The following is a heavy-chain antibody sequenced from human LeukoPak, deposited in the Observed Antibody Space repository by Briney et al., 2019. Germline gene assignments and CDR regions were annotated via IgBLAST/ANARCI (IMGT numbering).Heavy chain of an antibody. CDR2: ISSSSSYI. CDR1: GFTFSSYS. J-gene: IGHJ6*02. Sequence: GGSLRLSCAASGFTFSSYSMNWVRQAPGKGLEWVSSISSSSSYIYYADSVKGRFTISRDNAKNSLYLQMNSLRAEDTAVYYCARDHEWRASSSWYDWSYYYYGMDVWGQGTTVTVSS. CDR3: ARDHEWRASSSWYDWSYYYYGMDV. V-gene: IGHV3-21*01. D-gene: IGHD6-13*01.